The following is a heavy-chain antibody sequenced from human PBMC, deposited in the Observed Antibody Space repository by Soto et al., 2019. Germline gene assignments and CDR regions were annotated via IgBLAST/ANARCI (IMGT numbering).Heavy chain of an antibody. V-gene: IGHV1-18*04. Sequence: QVQVVQSGAEVKRPGASVKVSCKASGDTFTSNGISWVRQAPGQGLEWLAGISIYNGTTQYAQKVQGRVSMTTDTYEYTAYMELRRLRSSDTDVYVCARATGSCARPGVFDYWGQGTLVTVSA. J-gene: IGHJ4*02. D-gene: IGHD6-13*01. CDR1: GDTFTSNG. CDR2: ISIYNGTT. CDR3: ARATGSCARPGVFDY.